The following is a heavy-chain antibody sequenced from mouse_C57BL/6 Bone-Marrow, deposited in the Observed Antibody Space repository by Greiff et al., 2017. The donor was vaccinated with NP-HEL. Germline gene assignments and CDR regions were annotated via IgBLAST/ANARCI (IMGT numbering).Heavy chain of an antibody. Sequence: VQLQQSGAELVRPGASVKLSCTASGFNIKDDYMHWVKQRPEQGLEWIGWIDPENGDTEYASKFQGKATITADTSSNTAYLQLSSLTSEDTAVYYCAHFLYYYGSSYSFWYFDVWGTGTTVTVSS. J-gene: IGHJ1*03. V-gene: IGHV14-4*01. CDR2: IDPENGDT. CDR1: GFNIKDDY. D-gene: IGHD1-1*01. CDR3: AHFLYYYGSSYSFWYFDV.